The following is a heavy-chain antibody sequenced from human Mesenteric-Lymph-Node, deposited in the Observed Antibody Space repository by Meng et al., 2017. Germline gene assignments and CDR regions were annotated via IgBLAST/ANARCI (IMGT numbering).Heavy chain of an antibody. V-gene: IGHV1-2*02. CDR2: INLNSGGT. Sequence: QVRLGPSGAEVKKPGASVKVSCKASGYTFTDYYRHWVRQAPGQGLEWMGWINLNSGGTNYAQKFQGRVTMTRDSSISTAYMEMSRLKSDDTAVYYCARRNGVFSIGEIGTENHCFDPWGQGTLVTVSS. D-gene: IGHD2-8*01. CDR3: ARRNGVFSIGEIGTENHCFDP. J-gene: IGHJ5*02. CDR1: GYTFTDYY.